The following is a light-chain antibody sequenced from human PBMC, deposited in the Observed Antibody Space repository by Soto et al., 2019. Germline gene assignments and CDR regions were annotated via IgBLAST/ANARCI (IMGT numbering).Light chain of an antibody. Sequence: QSALTQPASVSGSPGQSITISCTGTSSDVAYSKFVSWYQQHPGKVPKLMIYDVSSRPSGLSNRFSGSKSGNTASLTISGLRAEDEADYYCSSYTTSGTLVFGGGTQLTVL. CDR1: SSDVAYSKF. V-gene: IGLV2-14*03. CDR2: DVS. CDR3: SSYTTSGTLV. J-gene: IGLJ2*01.